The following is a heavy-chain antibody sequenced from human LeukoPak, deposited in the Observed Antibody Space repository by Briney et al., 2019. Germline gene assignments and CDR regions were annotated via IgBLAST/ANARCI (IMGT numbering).Heavy chain of an antibody. CDR3: ARESIAAGVNDAFDI. J-gene: IGHJ3*02. CDR2: IKQDGSEK. D-gene: IGHD6-13*01. Sequence: GGSLRLSCAASGFTFSSYWMTWVRQAPGKGLEWVANIKQDGSEKYYVDSVKGRFTTSRDNAKNSLYLQMNSLRAEDTAVYYCARESIAAGVNDAFDIWGQGTMVTVS. CDR1: GFTFSSYW. V-gene: IGHV3-7*01.